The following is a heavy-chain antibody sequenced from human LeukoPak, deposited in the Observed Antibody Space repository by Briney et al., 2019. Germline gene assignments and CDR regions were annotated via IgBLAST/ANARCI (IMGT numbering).Heavy chain of an antibody. D-gene: IGHD3-3*01. CDR1: GFPFSSYA. CDR2: ISYEGGKK. CDR3: AREAYYDFWSGYLRSDYYYYYMDV. V-gene: IGHV3-30-3*01. Sequence: PGGPRGLSCAPSGFPFSSYALNGSPRAPGKGLEGVAVISYEGGKKYYADSVKGRFTISRDNSKNTLYLQMNSLRAEDTAVYYCAREAYYDFWSGYLRSDYYYYYMDVWGKGTTVTVSS. J-gene: IGHJ6*03.